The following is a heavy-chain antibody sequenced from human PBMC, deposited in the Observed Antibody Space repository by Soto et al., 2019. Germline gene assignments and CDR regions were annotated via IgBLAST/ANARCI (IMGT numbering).Heavy chain of an antibody. V-gene: IGHV2-5*02. D-gene: IGHD6-19*01. CDR1: GFSLSTTRVA. Sequence: QITLKESGPTLVKPTQTLTLTCTFSGFSLSTTRVAVGGIRQPPGKALEWLALIYWDDDKRYSPFLKSRLTITKDTSKNQVVLTMTNMDPVDTATYYCSHIVVAGLGYYFDYWCQGTLVTVSS. CDR2: IYWDDDK. J-gene: IGHJ4*02. CDR3: SHIVVAGLGYYFDY.